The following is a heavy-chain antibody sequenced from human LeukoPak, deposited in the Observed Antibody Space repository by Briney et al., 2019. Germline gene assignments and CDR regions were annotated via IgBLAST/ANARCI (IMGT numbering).Heavy chain of an antibody. V-gene: IGHV3-23*01. CDR1: GFTFSSYA. Sequence: GGSLRLSCAASGFTFSSYAMSWVRQAPGKGLECVSGISGSGSSINYVDSVKGRYTISRDNSKNTLYLQINSLRAEDTAVYYCARRPHAFDYGMDVWGQGTTVTVSS. CDR3: ARRPHAFDYGMDV. D-gene: IGHD2/OR15-2a*01. CDR2: ISGSGSSI. J-gene: IGHJ6*02.